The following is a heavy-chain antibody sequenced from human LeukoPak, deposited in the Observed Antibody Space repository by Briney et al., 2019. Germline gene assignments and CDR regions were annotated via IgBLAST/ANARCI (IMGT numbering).Heavy chain of an antibody. D-gene: IGHD2-21*02. CDR2: IYSGGNT. J-gene: IGHJ4*02. Sequence: GGSLRLSCSPSGFTVSSSFISWVRQAPGKGVEWVSIIYSGGNTYYADSVMGRFTISRDNSKNVVYLQMNSLRDEDTAMYYCVKDKRTGPNCAGGCYFDYWGQGTLVTVSS. V-gene: IGHV3-66*01. CDR3: VKDKRTGPNCAGGCYFDY. CDR1: GFTVSSSF.